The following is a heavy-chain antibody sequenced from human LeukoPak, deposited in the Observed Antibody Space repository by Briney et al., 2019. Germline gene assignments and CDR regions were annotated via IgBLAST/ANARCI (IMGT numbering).Heavy chain of an antibody. Sequence: SSETLSLTCAVYGGSFSGYYWSWIRQPPGKGLEWIGEINDSGSTNYNPSLKSRVTISVDTSKNQFSLKLTSVTAADTAVYYCARHLGWFGELYNFDYWGQGTLVTVSS. CDR3: ARHLGWFGELYNFDY. D-gene: IGHD3-10*01. CDR1: GGSFSGYY. CDR2: INDSGST. J-gene: IGHJ4*02. V-gene: IGHV4-34*01.